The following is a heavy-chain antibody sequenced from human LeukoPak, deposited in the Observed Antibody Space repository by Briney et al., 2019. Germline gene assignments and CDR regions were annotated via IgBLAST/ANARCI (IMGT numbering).Heavy chain of an antibody. CDR2: INPSGGST. D-gene: IGHD3-10*01. J-gene: IGHJ4*02. V-gene: IGHV1-46*01. CDR1: GYTLTDYY. CDR3: AAMSMVRGPVRDY. Sequence: ASVKVSCKASGYTLTDYYMHWVRQAPGQGLEWMGIINPSGGSTSYAQKFQGRVTMTRDTSTSTVYMELSSLRSEDTAVYYCAAMSMVRGPVRDYWGQGTLVTVSS.